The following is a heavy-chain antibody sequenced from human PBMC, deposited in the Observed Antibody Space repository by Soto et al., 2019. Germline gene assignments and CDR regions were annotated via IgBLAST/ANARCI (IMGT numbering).Heavy chain of an antibody. V-gene: IGHV4-34*01. D-gene: IGHD5-18*01. CDR2: INHSGST. Sequence: QVQLQQWGAGLLKPSETLSLTCTVYGGSFSGYYWSWIRQPPGQGLEWSGEINHSGSTNNNPSLKSRVTISVDTSKNQFSLKLSSVTAADTAVYYCASKGYGYKAGYFDYWGQGTLVTVSS. CDR1: GGSFSGYY. CDR3: ASKGYGYKAGYFDY. J-gene: IGHJ4*02.